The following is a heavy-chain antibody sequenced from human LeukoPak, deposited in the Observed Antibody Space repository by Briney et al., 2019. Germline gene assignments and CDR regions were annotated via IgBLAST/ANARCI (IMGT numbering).Heavy chain of an antibody. J-gene: IGHJ4*02. CDR3: AKVVGTIFGVVTLADFDY. Sequence: GGSLRLSCAASGFTFSNAWMNWVRQAPGKGLGWVGRIKSKTDGGTTDYAAPVKGRFTISRDDSKNTLYLQMNSLRAEDTAVYYCAKVVGTIFGVVTLADFDYWGQGTLVTVSS. CDR1: GFTFSNAW. D-gene: IGHD3-3*01. CDR2: IKSKTDGGTT. V-gene: IGHV3-15*07.